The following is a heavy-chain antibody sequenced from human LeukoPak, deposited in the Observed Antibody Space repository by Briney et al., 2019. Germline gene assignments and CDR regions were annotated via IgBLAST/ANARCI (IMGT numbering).Heavy chain of an antibody. CDR3: AGVGPDGDGVATIFHY. CDR2: INPNSGGT. D-gene: IGHD5-12*01. J-gene: IGHJ4*02. CDR1: GYTFTGYY. V-gene: IGHV1-2*04. Sequence: GASVKVSCKASGYTFTGYYMHWVRQAPGQGLEWMGWINPNSGGTNYAQKFQGWVTMTRDTSISTAYMELSRLRSDDTAVYYCAGVGPDGDGVATIFHYWGQGTLVTVSS.